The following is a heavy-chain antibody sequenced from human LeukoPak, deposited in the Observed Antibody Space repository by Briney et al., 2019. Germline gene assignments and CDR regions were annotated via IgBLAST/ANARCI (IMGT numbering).Heavy chain of an antibody. J-gene: IGHJ5*02. Sequence: SETLSLTCTVSGGSITNYYWGWIREPPGKGLEWMGYIYYSGNTKYNPSLKSRVTISADTSKNLFSLKLSSVTAADTAVYYCARGKSSGWKIGFDPWGQGTLVTASS. V-gene: IGHV4-59*01. CDR1: GGSITNYY. CDR3: ARGKSSGWKIGFDP. D-gene: IGHD6-19*01. CDR2: IYYSGNT.